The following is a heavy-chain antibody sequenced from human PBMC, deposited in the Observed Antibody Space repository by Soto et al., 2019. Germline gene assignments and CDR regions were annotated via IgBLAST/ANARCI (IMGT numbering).Heavy chain of an antibody. Sequence: PGGSLRLSCASSVFTLISYEMNWVRQAPGKGLEWVSYISSSGSTIYYADSVKGRFTISRDNAKNSLYLQMNSLRAEDTAVYYCARDAERLTMGSTWGQGTLVTVSS. CDR2: ISSSGSTI. CDR3: ARDAERLTMGST. CDR1: VFTLISYE. J-gene: IGHJ4*02. D-gene: IGHD3-10*01. V-gene: IGHV3-48*03.